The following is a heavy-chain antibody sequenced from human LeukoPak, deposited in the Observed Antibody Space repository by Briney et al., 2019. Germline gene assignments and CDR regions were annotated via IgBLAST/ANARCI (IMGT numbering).Heavy chain of an antibody. CDR2: VYSGGGT. J-gene: IGHJ6*02. Sequence: PGGSLRLSCTASGFTVSGKYMNWVRQAPGKGLEWVSVVYSGGGTNYADSVKDRFIISKDNSKNMVYLQMNSLRVEDTAVYYCAKYLTARGPPYALDVWGQGTTVTVSS. D-gene: IGHD1-14*01. CDR1: GFTVSGKY. V-gene: IGHV3-66*01. CDR3: AKYLTARGPPYALDV.